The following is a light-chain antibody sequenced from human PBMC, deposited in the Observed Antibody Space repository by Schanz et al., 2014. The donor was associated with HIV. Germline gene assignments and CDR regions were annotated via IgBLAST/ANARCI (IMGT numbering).Light chain of an antibody. CDR2: SAS. V-gene: IGKV3-20*01. Sequence: EIVLTQSPVILSLSPGERATLSCRASQTVSSNSLGWYQQKRGQVPRLLIYSASRRANGIPDRFSGSGSGTDFTLTISRLEPEDFAVYYCQHYGSSLGPGTKVDIK. CDR3: QHYGSS. CDR1: QTVSSNS. J-gene: IGKJ3*01.